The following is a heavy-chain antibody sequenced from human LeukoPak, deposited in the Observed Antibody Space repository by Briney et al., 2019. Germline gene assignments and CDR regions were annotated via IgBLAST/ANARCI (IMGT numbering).Heavy chain of an antibody. CDR1: GFTVSSNY. J-gene: IGHJ6*03. D-gene: IGHD3-9*01. CDR2: IYSSGRT. V-gene: IGHV3-53*01. CDR3: VRGPLSYMDV. Sequence: GGSLRLSCAASGFTVSSNYMSWVRQAPGKGLDWVSVIYSSGRTYYSDSVKGRFTVSRDNSKNTLYLQMNSLRAEDTAVYYCVRGPLSYMDVWGKGTTATVSS.